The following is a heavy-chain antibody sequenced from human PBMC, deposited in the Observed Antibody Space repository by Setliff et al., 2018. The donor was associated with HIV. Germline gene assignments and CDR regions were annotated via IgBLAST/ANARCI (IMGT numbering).Heavy chain of an antibody. CDR3: ASQPAYSTDWYPPGYFDH. D-gene: IGHD6-19*01. CDR2: VYYSGTT. CDR1: GASISSHY. Sequence: SETLSLTCTVSGASISSHYWSWIRQSPGKGLEWVGNVYYSGTTKYNPSLQSRVSMSVDTSKNQVSVRLQSLSAADTAVYYCASQPAYSTDWYPPGYFDHWGQGTLVTVSS. J-gene: IGHJ4*02. V-gene: IGHV4-59*11.